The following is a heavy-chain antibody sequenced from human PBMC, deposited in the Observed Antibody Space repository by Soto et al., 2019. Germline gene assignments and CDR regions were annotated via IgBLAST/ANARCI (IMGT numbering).Heavy chain of an antibody. CDR1: GGTFSSYA. J-gene: IGHJ6*02. CDR3: ARGQRERRQLYYYYGMDV. Sequence: QVQLVQSGAEVKKPGSSVKVSCKASGGTFSSYAISWVRQAPGQGLEWMGGIIPIFGTANYAQKFQGRVTITADESTSTAYMELSSLRSEDTAVYYCARGQRERRQLYYYYGMDVWGQGTTVTVSS. D-gene: IGHD1-1*01. CDR2: IIPIFGTA. V-gene: IGHV1-69*12.